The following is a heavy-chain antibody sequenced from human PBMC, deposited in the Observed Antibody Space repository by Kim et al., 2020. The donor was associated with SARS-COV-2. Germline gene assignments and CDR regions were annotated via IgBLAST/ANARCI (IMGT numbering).Heavy chain of an antibody. CDR1: GFTFSSYA. CDR2: ISYDGSNK. V-gene: IGHV3-30-3*01. J-gene: IGHJ4*02. Sequence: GGSLRLSCAASGFTFSSYAMHWVRQAPGKGLEWVAVISYDGSNKYYADSVKGRFTISRDNSKNTLYLQMNSLRAEDTAVYYCARDGRPYCSSTSCYFPFDYWGQGTLVTVSS. D-gene: IGHD2-2*01. CDR3: ARDGRPYCSSTSCYFPFDY.